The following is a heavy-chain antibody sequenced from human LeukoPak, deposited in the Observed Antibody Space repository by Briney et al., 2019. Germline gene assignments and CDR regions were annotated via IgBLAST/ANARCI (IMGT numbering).Heavy chain of an antibody. CDR3: ARAVYVGVVTAILMDV. J-gene: IGHJ6*03. Sequence: SETLSLTCTVSGGSISSYYWSWIRQPPGKGLEWIGYIYYSGSTNYNPSLKSRVTISVDTSKNQFSLKLSSVTAADTAVYYCARAVYVGVVTAILMDVWGKGTTVTVSS. D-gene: IGHD2-21*02. V-gene: IGHV4-59*01. CDR2: IYYSGST. CDR1: GGSISSYY.